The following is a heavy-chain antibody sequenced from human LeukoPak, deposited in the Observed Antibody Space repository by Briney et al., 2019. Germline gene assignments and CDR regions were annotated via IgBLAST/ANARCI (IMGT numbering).Heavy chain of an antibody. CDR2: INYSGST. D-gene: IGHD1-1*01. V-gene: IGHV4-59*01. CDR1: GGSINNSY. Sequence: PSETLSLTCTVSGGSINNSYWNWIRQSPGKGLEWIGYINYSGSTNYNPSLKSRVTISVDTSKNQFSLKLSSVTAADTAVYFCARDPLSTNDFDIWGQGTMVTVSS. J-gene: IGHJ3*02. CDR3: ARDPLSTNDFDI.